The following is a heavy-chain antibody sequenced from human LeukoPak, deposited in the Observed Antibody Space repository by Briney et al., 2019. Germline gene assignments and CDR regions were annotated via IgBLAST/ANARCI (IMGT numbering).Heavy chain of an antibody. CDR2: IYTSGAT. CDR1: GDSITSGDSY. Sequence: SQTLSLTCSVSGDSITSGDSYWTWIRQPAGEGLEWIGLIYTSGATKYNPSLKSRITISLDTSKNQFSLQLNSVTAADTPVYYCAREYSHWGQGTLVTVSS. D-gene: IGHD2-15*01. V-gene: IGHV4-61*02. CDR3: AREYSH. J-gene: IGHJ4*02.